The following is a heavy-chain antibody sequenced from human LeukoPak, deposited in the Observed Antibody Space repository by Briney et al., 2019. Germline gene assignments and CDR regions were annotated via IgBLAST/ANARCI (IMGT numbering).Heavy chain of an antibody. CDR3: ARVGIMITFGGVIHLGAFDI. D-gene: IGHD3-16*02. CDR1: GFTFSSYW. J-gene: IGHJ3*02. Sequence: GGSLRLSCAASGFTFSSYWMSWVRQAPGKGLEWVANIKQDGSEKYYVDSVKGRFTISRDNAKNSLYLQMNSLRAEDTAVYYCARVGIMITFGGVIHLGAFDIWGQGTMVTVSS. CDR2: IKQDGSEK. V-gene: IGHV3-7*01.